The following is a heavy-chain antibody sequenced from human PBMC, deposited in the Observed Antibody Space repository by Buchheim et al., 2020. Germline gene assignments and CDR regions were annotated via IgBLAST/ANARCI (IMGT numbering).Heavy chain of an antibody. V-gene: IGHV3-48*03. D-gene: IGHD4-17*01. CDR2: ISSSGNSI. J-gene: IGHJ4*02. CDR1: GFTFSSYE. CDR3: ARDRLERYGDYVWDY. Sequence: EVQLVESGGALVQPGGSLRLSCAASGFTFSSYEMNWVRQAPGKGLEWISYISSSGNSIYYADSVKGRFTISRDNAKNSLFLQMNSLRAEDTAVYYCARDRLERYGDYVWDYWGQGTL.